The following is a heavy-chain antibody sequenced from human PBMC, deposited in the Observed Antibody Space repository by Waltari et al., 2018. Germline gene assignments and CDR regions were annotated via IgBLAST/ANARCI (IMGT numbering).Heavy chain of an antibody. D-gene: IGHD1-7*01. CDR1: GGSISSYY. CDR3: ARAGLELHNLFDY. CDR2: IYYSGST. Sequence: QVQLQESGPGLVKPSETLSLTCTVSGGSISSYYWSWIRQPPGKGLEWIGYIYYSGSTNYNPSLKSRVTISVDTSKNQFSLKLSSVTAADTAVYYCARAGLELHNLFDYWGQGTLVTVSS. J-gene: IGHJ4*02. V-gene: IGHV4-59*01.